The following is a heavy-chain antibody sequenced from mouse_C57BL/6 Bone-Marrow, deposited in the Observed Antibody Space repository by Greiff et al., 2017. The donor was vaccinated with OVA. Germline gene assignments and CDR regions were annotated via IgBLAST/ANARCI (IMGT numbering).Heavy chain of an antibody. CDR1: GFTIKNTY. CDR3: ARGGNSLAY. D-gene: IGHD2-1*01. Sequence: EVKLQESVAELVRPGASVKLSCTASGFTIKNTYMHWVKQRPEQGLEWIGMIDPANGNTKYAPKFQGKATITADTSSNTAYLQLSSLTSEDTASYYCARGGNSLAYWGQGTLVTVSA. CDR2: IDPANGNT. J-gene: IGHJ3*01. V-gene: IGHV14-3*01.